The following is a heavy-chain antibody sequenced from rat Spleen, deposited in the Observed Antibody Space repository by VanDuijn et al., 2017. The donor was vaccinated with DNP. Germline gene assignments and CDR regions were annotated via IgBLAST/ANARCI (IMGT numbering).Heavy chain of an antibody. Sequence: QVQLKESGPGLVQSSQTLSLTCTVSGFSLTSHNVHWVRQPTGKGLEWMGIIWTGGSTDYNSATKSRLSINRETTNRQVLLKMKSLQTEYTAMYFCARFPPGYGSYRDWYLDFWGPGTMVTVSS. D-gene: IGHD1-2*01. V-gene: IGHV2-30*01. CDR3: ARFPPGYGSYRDWYLDF. J-gene: IGHJ1*01. CDR2: IWTGGST. CDR1: GFSLTSHN.